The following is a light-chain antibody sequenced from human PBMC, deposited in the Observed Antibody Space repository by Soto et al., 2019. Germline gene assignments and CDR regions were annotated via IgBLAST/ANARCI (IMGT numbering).Light chain of an antibody. CDR2: GAS. V-gene: IGKV3-15*01. J-gene: IGKJ5*01. Sequence: EVVLTQSPATLSLSPGERAALSCRASQSLSSDLAWYQQKPGQAPRLLIYGASTRATGIPARFSGSGSGTEFTLTISSLESEDVAVYYCQQCHKWPRITFGPGTR. CDR3: QQCHKWPRIT. CDR1: QSLSSD.